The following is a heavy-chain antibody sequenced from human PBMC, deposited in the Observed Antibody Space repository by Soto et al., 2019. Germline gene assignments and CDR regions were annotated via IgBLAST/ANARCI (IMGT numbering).Heavy chain of an antibody. CDR2: IIPIFGTA. CDR1: GGTFSSYA. V-gene: IGHV1-69*13. Sequence: VASVKVSCKASGGTFSSYAISWVRQAPGQGLEWMGGIIPIFGTANYAQKFQGRVTITADESTSTAYMELRSLRSEDTAVYYCAREVNVTIFGVVSLGYWGQGTLVTVSS. J-gene: IGHJ4*02. D-gene: IGHD3-3*01. CDR3: AREVNVTIFGVVSLGY.